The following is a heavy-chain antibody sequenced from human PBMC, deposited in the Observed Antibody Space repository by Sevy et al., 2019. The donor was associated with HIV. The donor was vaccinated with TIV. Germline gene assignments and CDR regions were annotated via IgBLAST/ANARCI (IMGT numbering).Heavy chain of an antibody. CDR2: ISNSGTAM. Sequence: GGSLRLSCAASGFTFSSYEMNWVRLAPGKGLEWISYISNSGTAMYYSDSVRGRFTISRDNARRSLYLQMNSLRAEDTAVYYCARDLPPSATTVPHFDCWGQGTLVTVSS. J-gene: IGHJ4*02. V-gene: IGHV3-48*03. CDR3: ARDLPPSATTVPHFDC. CDR1: GFTFSSYE. D-gene: IGHD4-17*01.